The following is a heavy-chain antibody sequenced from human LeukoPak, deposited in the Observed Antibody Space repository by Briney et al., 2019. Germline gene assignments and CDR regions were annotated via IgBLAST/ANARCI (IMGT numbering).Heavy chain of an antibody. CDR1: GFTFSNYN. D-gene: IGHD3-22*01. V-gene: IGHV3-21*01. Sequence: GGSLRLSCAASGFTFSNYNMNWVRQAPGKAMEWVSSITSSGTYIFYADSVKGRFTISRDNAKNSLYLQMDSLGPEDTAVYYCARAAPSYYYDSSGPAPNYYYYMDVWGKGTTVTISS. J-gene: IGHJ6*03. CDR2: ITSSGTYI. CDR3: ARAAPSYYYDSSGPAPNYYYYMDV.